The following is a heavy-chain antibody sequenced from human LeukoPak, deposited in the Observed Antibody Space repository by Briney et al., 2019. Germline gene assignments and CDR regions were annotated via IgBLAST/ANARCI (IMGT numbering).Heavy chain of an antibody. D-gene: IGHD3-10*01. Sequence: GGSLRLSCAASGFAFDNYGMRWVRQAPGKGLVWISGISSGGGGAYCADSVKGRFIVSRDNTKNTLYLQMNSLRAEDTAVYYCAKEGSPRVRGVMDYWGQGTLVTVSS. CDR2: ISSGGGGA. J-gene: IGHJ4*02. CDR3: AKEGSPRVRGVMDY. CDR1: GFAFDNYG. V-gene: IGHV3-23*01.